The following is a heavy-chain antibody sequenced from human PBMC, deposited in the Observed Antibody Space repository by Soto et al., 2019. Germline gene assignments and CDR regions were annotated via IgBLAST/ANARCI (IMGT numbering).Heavy chain of an antibody. V-gene: IGHV3-23*01. CDR3: AKDFSSDAGSWYNY. CDR1: GFTFISYA. D-gene: IGHD6-13*01. CDR2: ISGSGGST. Sequence: GGSLRLSCAASGFTFISYAISFCRHSPGKGLEWVSAISGSGGSTYYADSVKGRFTISRDNSKNTLYLQMNSLRAEDTAVYYCAKDFSSDAGSWYNYWGQGTLVTVSS. J-gene: IGHJ4*02.